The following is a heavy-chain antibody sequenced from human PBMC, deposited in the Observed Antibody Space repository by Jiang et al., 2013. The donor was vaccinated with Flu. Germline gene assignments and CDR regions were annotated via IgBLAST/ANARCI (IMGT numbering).Heavy chain of an antibody. CDR1: GGSMSSYF. CDR3: ASFDSSGYYNY. V-gene: IGHV4-59*01. CDR2: IFYIGNT. D-gene: IGHD3-22*01. Sequence: GPGLVKPSETLSLTCTVSGGSMSSYFWTWIRQPPGKGLEWIGYIFYIGNTNYNPSLKSRVTISVDTSKNQFSLKLSSVTAADTAVYYCASFDSSGYYNYWGQGTLVTVSS. J-gene: IGHJ4*02.